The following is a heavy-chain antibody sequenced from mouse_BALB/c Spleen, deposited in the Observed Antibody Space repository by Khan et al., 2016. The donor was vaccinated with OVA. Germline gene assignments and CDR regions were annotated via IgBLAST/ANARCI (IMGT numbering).Heavy chain of an antibody. Sequence: EVQLLESGPGLVKPSQSLSLTCTVTGYSITSGYGWNWIRQFPGNKLEWMGYISYSGSTNYNPSLKSRISITRDTSKNQFFLQLNSVTTEDTATYYGARTARLTYWGQGTPLTVSS. D-gene: IGHD1-2*01. CDR2: ISYSGST. V-gene: IGHV3-2*02. CDR3: ARTARLTY. J-gene: IGHJ2*01. CDR1: GYSITSGYG.